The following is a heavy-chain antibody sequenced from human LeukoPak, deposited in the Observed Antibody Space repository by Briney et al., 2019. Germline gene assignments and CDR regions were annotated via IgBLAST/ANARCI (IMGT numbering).Heavy chain of an antibody. CDR2: MKQDGSEK. Sequence: GGSLRLPCAASGFTFSSYWMSWVRQAPGKGLEWVANMKQDGSEKYYVDSVKGRFTISRDNAKNSLYLQMNSLRAEDTAVYYCARLLLWFGEQVDYWGQGTLVTVSS. CDR1: GFTFSSYW. V-gene: IGHV3-7*03. CDR3: ARLLLWFGEQVDY. D-gene: IGHD3-10*01. J-gene: IGHJ4*02.